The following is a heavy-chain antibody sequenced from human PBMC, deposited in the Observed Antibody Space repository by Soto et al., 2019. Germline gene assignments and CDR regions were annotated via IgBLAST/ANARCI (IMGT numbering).Heavy chain of an antibody. CDR1: GFTFSSYS. CDR3: ARDREEYYDFWSGYSSFYYYYGMDV. J-gene: IGHJ6*02. D-gene: IGHD3-3*01. Sequence: GGSLRLSCAASGFTFSSYSMNWVRQAPGKGLGWVSSFSSSSSYIYYADSVKGRFTISRDNAKNSLYLQMNSLRAEDTAVYYCARDREEYYDFWSGYSSFYYYYGMDVWGQGTTVTVS. V-gene: IGHV3-21*01. CDR2: FSSSSSYI.